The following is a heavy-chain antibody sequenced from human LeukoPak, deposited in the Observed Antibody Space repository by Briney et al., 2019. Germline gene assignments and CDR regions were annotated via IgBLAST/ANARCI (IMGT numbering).Heavy chain of an antibody. CDR2: INIDERIT. CDR1: GFTFTNYW. J-gene: IGHJ4*02. V-gene: IGHV3-74*01. Sequence: GGSLRLSCAASGFTFTNYWMHWVRQAPGKGLVWVSYINIDERITGYADSVKGRFTISRDNAKNTLYLQMNSLRAEDTAIYYCFREGGDWGQGTLVTVSS. D-gene: IGHD3-10*01. CDR3: FREGGD.